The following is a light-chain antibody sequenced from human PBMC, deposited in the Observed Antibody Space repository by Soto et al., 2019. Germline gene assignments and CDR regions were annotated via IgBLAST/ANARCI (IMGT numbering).Light chain of an antibody. CDR1: SSDVGGYNY. CDR2: DVT. CDR3: SSYAGSNNFVV. J-gene: IGLJ2*01. V-gene: IGLV2-8*01. Sequence: QSALTQPASVSGSPGQSITISCTGTSSDVGGYNYVSWYQQHPGKAPKLMIYDVTKRPSGVPDRFSGSKSGNTASLTVSGFQAEDEADYYCSSYAGSNNFVVFGGGTKVTVL.